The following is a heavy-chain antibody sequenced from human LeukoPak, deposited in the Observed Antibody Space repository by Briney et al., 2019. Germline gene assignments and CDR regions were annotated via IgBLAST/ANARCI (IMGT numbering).Heavy chain of an antibody. CDR2: IIPILGIA. D-gene: IGHD4-23*01. CDR3: ASGGNSVFAYFDY. V-gene: IGHV1-69*04. Sequence: ASVKVSCRASGGTFSSYAISWVRQAPGQGLEWMGRIIPILGIANYAQKFQGRVTITADKSTSTAYMELSSLRSEDTAVYYCASGGNSVFAYFDYWGQGTLVTVSP. CDR1: GGTFSSYA. J-gene: IGHJ4*02.